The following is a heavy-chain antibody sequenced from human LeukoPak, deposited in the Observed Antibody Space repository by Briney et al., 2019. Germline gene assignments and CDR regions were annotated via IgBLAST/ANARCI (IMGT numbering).Heavy chain of an antibody. Sequence: SETVSLTCAVYGGSFIDYYWTWIRQPPGKGLEWVGEISHSGSTSYNPSLKSRVTISLDTSKKQFSLNLSSVTAADTAVYYCARRPIFGTFNYWGQGTLVTVSS. J-gene: IGHJ4*02. CDR2: ISHSGST. CDR1: GGSFIDYY. CDR3: ARRPIFGTFNY. V-gene: IGHV4-34*01. D-gene: IGHD3-3*01.